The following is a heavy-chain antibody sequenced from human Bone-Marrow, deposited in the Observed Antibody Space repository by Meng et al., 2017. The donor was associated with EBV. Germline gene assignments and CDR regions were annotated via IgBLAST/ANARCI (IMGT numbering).Heavy chain of an antibody. Sequence: HVPLQGSGPGLVKPSGTLSLTCAVSGGSISSSNWWSWVRQPPGKGLEWIGEIYHSGSTNYNPSLKSRVTISVDKSKNQFSLKLSSVTAADTAVYYCARDEDCSSTSCSWIDPWGQGTLVTVSS. CDR1: GGSISSSNW. CDR2: IYHSGST. D-gene: IGHD2-2*01. V-gene: IGHV4-4*02. CDR3: ARDEDCSSTSCSWIDP. J-gene: IGHJ5*02.